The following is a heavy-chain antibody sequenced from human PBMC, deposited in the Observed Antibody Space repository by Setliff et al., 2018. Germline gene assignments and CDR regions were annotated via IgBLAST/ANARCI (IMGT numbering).Heavy chain of an antibody. CDR1: GDSISSGSYY. D-gene: IGHD3-3*01. CDR2: FHTGGST. V-gene: IGHV4-61*09. CDR3: VRAGPTVTFFRVLVISWWDP. Sequence: KTSETLSLTCTVSGDSISSGSYYWTWIRQPAGKGLEWIGHFHTGGSTNYNRSLRSRVSISVDTSKNQFSLKLSSVTAADTATYYCVRAGPTVTFFRVLVISWWDPWGQGSLVTVSS. J-gene: IGHJ5*02.